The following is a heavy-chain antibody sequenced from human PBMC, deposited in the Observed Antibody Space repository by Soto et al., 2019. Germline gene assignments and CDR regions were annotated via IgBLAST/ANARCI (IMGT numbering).Heavy chain of an antibody. J-gene: IGHJ4*02. CDR1: GYIFTNYA. CDR3: AKDGGTGKYYDY. CDR2: INAANGNT. V-gene: IGHV1-3*01. Sequence: ASVKVSCKASGYIFTNYAMHWVRQAPGQRLEWMGWINAANGNTKYSQKFQGRVTITTDTSASTAYMELNSLRPEDTAVYYCAKDGGTGKYYDYWGQGTLVTVSS. D-gene: IGHD2-8*02.